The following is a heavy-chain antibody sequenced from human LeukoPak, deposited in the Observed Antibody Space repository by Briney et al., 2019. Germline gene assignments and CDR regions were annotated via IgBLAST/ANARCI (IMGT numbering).Heavy chain of an antibody. Sequence: GGFLRLSCAASGFTFSSYAMHWVRQAPGKGLEWVAVISYDGSNKYYADSVKGRFTISRDNSKNTLYLQMNSLRAEDTAVYYCARWGGYSSSSTYYFDYWGQGTLVTVSS. CDR2: ISYDGSNK. D-gene: IGHD6-6*01. J-gene: IGHJ4*02. CDR1: GFTFSSYA. CDR3: ARWGGYSSSSTYYFDY. V-gene: IGHV3-30*01.